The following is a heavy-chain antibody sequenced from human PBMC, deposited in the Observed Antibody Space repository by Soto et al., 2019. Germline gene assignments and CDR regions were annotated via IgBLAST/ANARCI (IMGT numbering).Heavy chain of an antibody. J-gene: IGHJ6*02. D-gene: IGHD6-13*01. Sequence: GASAKVSCKASGYTFTSYAMHWVRQAPGQRLECMGWINAGNGNTKYSQKFQGRVTITRDTSASTAYMELSSLRSEDTAVYYCARKLDSSSAYYYYSGMDVWGQGTTVTVSS. CDR3: ARKLDSSSAYYYYSGMDV. CDR1: GYTFTSYA. CDR2: INAGNGNT. V-gene: IGHV1-3*01.